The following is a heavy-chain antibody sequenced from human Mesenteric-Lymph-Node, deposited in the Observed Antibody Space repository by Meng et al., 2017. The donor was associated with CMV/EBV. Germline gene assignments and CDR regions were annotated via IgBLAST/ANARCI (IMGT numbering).Heavy chain of an antibody. V-gene: IGHV1-2*02. CDR3: VRGISTARPYLYYGMDV. CDR1: GYNFTDYH. Sequence: ASVKVSCKASGYNFTDYHIHWMRQAPGQGPEWMGWANPNTGNSNHAQNFRGRVTITSDTSSRTVYMDLTRLTSDDTAVYYCVRGISTARPYLYYGMDVWGQGTAVTVSS. D-gene: IGHD6-6*01. CDR2: ANPNTGNS. J-gene: IGHJ6*02.